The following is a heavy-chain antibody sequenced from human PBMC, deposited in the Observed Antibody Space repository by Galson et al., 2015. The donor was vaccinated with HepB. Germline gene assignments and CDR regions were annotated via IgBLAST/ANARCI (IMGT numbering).Heavy chain of an antibody. Sequence: SLRLSCAASGFSFRSHGMHWVRQAPGKGLEWVAGIRYDGSDKYYGDSVKGRFTISRDNSNNTLYLQMNSLRDEDTALYNCARAAPGGNIYAFDVWGQGTMVTVSS. CDR3: ARAAPGGNIYAFDV. D-gene: IGHD4-23*01. CDR2: IRYDGSDK. J-gene: IGHJ3*01. V-gene: IGHV3-33*08. CDR1: GFSFRSHG.